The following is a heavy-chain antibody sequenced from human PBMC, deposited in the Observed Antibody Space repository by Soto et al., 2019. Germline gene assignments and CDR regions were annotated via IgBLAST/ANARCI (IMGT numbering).Heavy chain of an antibody. CDR1: GFIFSNNA. D-gene: IGHD3-22*01. J-gene: IGHJ3*02. Sequence: EVQLLESGAGLVQPGGSLRLSCAASGFIFSNNAMSWVRQAPGKGLEWFSAISGSSGSTFYADSVKGRFTISRDNSKNTLYLQMNSLRAEDTALYYCAKNSGYYYDAFDIWGQGTMVTVSS. CDR3: AKNSGYYYDAFDI. CDR2: ISGSSGST. V-gene: IGHV3-23*01.